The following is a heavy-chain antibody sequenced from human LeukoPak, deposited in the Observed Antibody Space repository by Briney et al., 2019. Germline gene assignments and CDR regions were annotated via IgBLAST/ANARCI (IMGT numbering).Heavy chain of an antibody. J-gene: IGHJ6*03. D-gene: IGHD1-7*01. CDR1: GYTFTGYY. CDR2: INPNSGGT. V-gene: IGHV1-2*02. Sequence: ASVTVSCKASGYTFTGYYMHWVRQAPGQGLEWMGWINPNSGGTNYAQKFQGRVTMTRDTSISTAYMELSRLRSDDTAVYYCARSGPHGITGTTGGLPNYYYYMDVWGKGTTVTVSS. CDR3: ARSGPHGITGTTGGLPNYYYYMDV.